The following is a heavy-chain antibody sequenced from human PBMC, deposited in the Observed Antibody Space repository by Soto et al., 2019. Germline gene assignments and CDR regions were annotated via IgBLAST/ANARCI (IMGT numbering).Heavy chain of an antibody. V-gene: IGHV1-3*01. Sequence: QVQLVQSGSEVRKPGASVKVSCKASGYTFTSFPLHWVRQAPGKSLEWLGWINSGSGDTKYSQRFQGRVTITRDISTSTAHMELTNLKSGDTAIYYCARWQRCSIYCGLDVWGQGATVTVSS. CDR3: ARWQRCSIYCGLDV. CDR1: GYTFTSFP. J-gene: IGHJ6*02. CDR2: INSGSGDT. D-gene: IGHD5-12*01.